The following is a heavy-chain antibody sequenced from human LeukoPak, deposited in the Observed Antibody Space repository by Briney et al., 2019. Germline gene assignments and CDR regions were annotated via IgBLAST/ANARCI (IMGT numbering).Heavy chain of an antibody. CDR3: ARAKGVRGVISGAFDI. Sequence: ASVKVSCKASGYTFTAYYMHWVRQAPGQGLEWMGWINPNTGGTSYAQKFQGRVTMTRDTSISTAYMELSRLRSDDTAVYYCARAKGVRGVISGAFDIWGQGTMVTVSS. D-gene: IGHD3-10*01. CDR1: GYTFTAYY. CDR2: INPNTGGT. J-gene: IGHJ3*02. V-gene: IGHV1-2*02.